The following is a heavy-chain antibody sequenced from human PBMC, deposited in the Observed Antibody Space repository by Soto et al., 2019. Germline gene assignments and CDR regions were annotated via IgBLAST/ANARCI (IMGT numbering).Heavy chain of an antibody. CDR2: IDPSDSYT. V-gene: IGHV5-10-1*01. CDR1: GYSFTSYW. Sequence: GESLKISCKGSGYSFTSYWISWVRQMPGKGLEWMGRIDPSDSYTNYSPSFQGHVTISADKSISTAYLQWSSLKASDTAMYYCARQDYDFWSGYYNYYYYGMDVRREGTTVTVSS. D-gene: IGHD3-3*01. CDR3: ARQDYDFWSGYYNYYYYGMDV. J-gene: IGHJ6*04.